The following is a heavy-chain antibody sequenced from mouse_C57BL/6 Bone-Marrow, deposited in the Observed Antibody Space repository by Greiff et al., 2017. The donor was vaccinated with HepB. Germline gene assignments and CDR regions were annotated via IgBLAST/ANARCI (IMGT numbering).Heavy chain of an antibody. CDR2: IYPSDSET. CDR3: AREAYGAMDY. J-gene: IGHJ4*01. V-gene: IGHV1-61*01. CDR1: GYTFTSYW. D-gene: IGHD2-10*02. Sequence: VQLQHPGAELVRPGSSVKLSCKASGYTFTSYWMDWVKQRPGRGLEWIGNIYPSDSETHYNQKFKDKATLTVDKSSSTAYMQLSSLTSEDSAVYYCAREAYGAMDYWGQGTSVTVSS.